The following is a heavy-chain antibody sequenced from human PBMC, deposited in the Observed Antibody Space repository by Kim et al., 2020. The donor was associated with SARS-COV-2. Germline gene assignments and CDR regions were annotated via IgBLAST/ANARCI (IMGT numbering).Heavy chain of an antibody. J-gene: IGHJ6*02. CDR2: IYTSGST. CDR1: GGSISSYY. CDR3: ARGPILRGDFWSGYHYDSYGMDV. D-gene: IGHD3-3*01. V-gene: IGHV4-4*07. Sequence: SETLSLTCIVSGGSISSYYWSWIRQPAGKGLEWIGRIYTSGSTNCNPSLKSRVTMAVDTSKNQFSLKLSSVTAADTAVYYCARGPILRGDFWSGYHYDSYGMDVWGQGTTVGVSS.